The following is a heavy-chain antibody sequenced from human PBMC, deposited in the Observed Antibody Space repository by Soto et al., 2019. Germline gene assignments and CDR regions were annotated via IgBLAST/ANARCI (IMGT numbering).Heavy chain of an antibody. Sequence: GGSLRLSCAASGFTFSSYAMSWVRQAPGKGLEWVSAISGSGGSTYYADSVKGRFTISRDNSKNTLYLQMNSLRAEDTAVYYCAKDGFIAAAGNYYYGMDVWGQGTTVTVSS. V-gene: IGHV3-23*01. CDR1: GFTFSSYA. J-gene: IGHJ6*02. CDR3: AKDGFIAAAGNYYYGMDV. CDR2: ISGSGGST. D-gene: IGHD6-13*01.